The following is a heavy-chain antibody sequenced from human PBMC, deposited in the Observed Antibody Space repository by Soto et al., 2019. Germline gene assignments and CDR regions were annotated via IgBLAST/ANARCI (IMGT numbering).Heavy chain of an antibody. D-gene: IGHD6-13*01. CDR1: GGSIISSSYY. CDR2: IYYSGST. V-gene: IGHV4-39*01. J-gene: IGHJ5*02. Sequence: SETLSLTCTVSGGSIISSSYYWVWIRQPPGKGLEWIGSIYYSGSTYYNPSLKSRVTISVDTSKNQFSLKLSSVTAADTAVYYCASRYSSSPNWFDPWGQGTLVTVSS. CDR3: ASRYSSSPNWFDP.